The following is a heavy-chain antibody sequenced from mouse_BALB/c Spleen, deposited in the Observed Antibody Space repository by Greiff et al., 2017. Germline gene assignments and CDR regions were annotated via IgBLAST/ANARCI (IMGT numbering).Heavy chain of an antibody. Sequence: EVQLKESGPELVKPGASVKISCKASGYSFTGYYMHWVKQSHVKSLEWIGRINPYNGATSYNQNFKDKASLTVDKSSSTAYMELHSLTSEDSAVYYCARNGPYAMDYWGQGTSVTVSS. V-gene: IGHV1-31*01. CDR1: GYSFTGYY. D-gene: IGHD1-1*02. CDR3: ARNGPYAMDY. CDR2: INPYNGAT. J-gene: IGHJ4*01.